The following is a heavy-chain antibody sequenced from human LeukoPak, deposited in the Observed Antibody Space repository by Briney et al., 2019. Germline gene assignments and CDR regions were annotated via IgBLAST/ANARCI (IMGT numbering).Heavy chain of an antibody. CDR1: GYTFTGYY. Sequence: ASVKVSCKASGYTFTGYYMHWVRQAPGQGLEWMGWINAGNGNTKYSQKFQGRVTITRDTSANTAYMELSSLTSEDTAVYHCARGAAEGLDYWGQGILVTASS. J-gene: IGHJ4*02. D-gene: IGHD6-13*01. V-gene: IGHV1-3*01. CDR2: INAGNGNT. CDR3: ARGAAEGLDY.